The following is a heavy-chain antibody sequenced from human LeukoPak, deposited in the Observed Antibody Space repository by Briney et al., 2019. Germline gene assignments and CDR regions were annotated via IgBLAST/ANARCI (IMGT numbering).Heavy chain of an antibody. V-gene: IGHV1-18*01. CDR2: ISIYNGNT. J-gene: IGHJ4*02. CDR3: ARDQYDSVWGSYRPYFDF. Sequence: ASVKVSCKASGYTFRSYGVSWIRQAPGQRLEWRGSISIYNGNTKYAENFQGRVTMTTDTSTSAAYMELSLRSDDTAMYYCARDQYDSVWGSYRPYFDFWGQGTLVTVSS. D-gene: IGHD3-16*02. CDR1: GYTFRSYG.